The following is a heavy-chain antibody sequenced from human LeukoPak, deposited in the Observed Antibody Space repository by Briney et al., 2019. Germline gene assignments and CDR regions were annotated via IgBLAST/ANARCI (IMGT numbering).Heavy chain of an antibody. J-gene: IGHJ6*02. D-gene: IGHD5-18*01. CDR2: ISSSGSTI. CDR3: ARDNAWTAMVYYYYYGMDV. CDR1: GFTFSSYG. Sequence: GRSLRLSCAASGFTFSSYGMHWVRQAPGKGLEWVSYISSSGSTIYYADSVKGRFTISRDNAKNSLYLQMNSLRAEDTAVYYCARDNAWTAMVYYYYYGMDVWGQGTTVTVSS. V-gene: IGHV3-48*04.